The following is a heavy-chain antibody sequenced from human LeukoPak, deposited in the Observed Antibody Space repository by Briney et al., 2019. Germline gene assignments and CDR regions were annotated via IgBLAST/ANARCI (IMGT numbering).Heavy chain of an antibody. CDR3: AREEGEWFGELILPFEY. V-gene: IGHV1-2*02. CDR2: INPNSGGT. CDR1: GYTFTGYY. D-gene: IGHD3-10*01. J-gene: IGHJ4*02. Sequence: ASVKVSCKASGYTFTGYYLHWVRQAPGQGLEWMGWINPNSGGTKYAQKFQGGVTLTRDTSISTAYMDLSRLRSDDTAVYYCAREEGEWFGELILPFEYWGQGTLVTVSS.